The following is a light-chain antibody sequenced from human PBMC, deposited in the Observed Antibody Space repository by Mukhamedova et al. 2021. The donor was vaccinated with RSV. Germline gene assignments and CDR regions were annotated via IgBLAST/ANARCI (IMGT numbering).Light chain of an antibody. CDR2: AAS. Sequence: WYQRRVHGKAPKPLIFAASSLQSGVPSRFSGSASGTDFTLTISSLQREDFATYFCQQSKSLPFTFGPGTKVDIK. J-gene: IGKJ3*01. CDR3: QQSKSLPFT. V-gene: IGKV1-39*01.